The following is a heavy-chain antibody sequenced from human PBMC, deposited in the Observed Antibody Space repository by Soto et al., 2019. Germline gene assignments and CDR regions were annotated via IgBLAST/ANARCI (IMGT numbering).Heavy chain of an antibody. J-gene: IGHJ4*02. CDR3: ARSRGYCSGGSCYFDF. CDR2: ISAYSGDT. V-gene: IGHV1-18*01. D-gene: IGHD2-15*01. Sequence: GASVKVSCKASGYTFTSYGISWVRQAPGQGLEWMGWISAYSGDTNYAQKFQGRVTMITEPSTSTAYMELRSLRSDDTVVYYSARSRGYCSGGSCYFDFWGQGTLVTVSS. CDR1: GYTFTSYG.